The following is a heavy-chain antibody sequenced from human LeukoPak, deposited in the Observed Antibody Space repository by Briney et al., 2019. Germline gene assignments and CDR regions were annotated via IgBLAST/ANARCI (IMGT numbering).Heavy chain of an antibody. V-gene: IGHV4-30-2*01. CDR2: IYHSGST. D-gene: IGHD1-7*01. CDR1: GDSLSSGGYS. Sequence: SQTLSLTCAVSGDSLSSGGYSWSWIRQPPGKGLEWIGYIYHSGSTYYNPSLKSRVTISVDRSKNQFSLKLSSVTAADTAVYYCATGITGTPFTFDIWGQGTVVTVSS. CDR3: ATGITGTPFTFDI. J-gene: IGHJ3*02.